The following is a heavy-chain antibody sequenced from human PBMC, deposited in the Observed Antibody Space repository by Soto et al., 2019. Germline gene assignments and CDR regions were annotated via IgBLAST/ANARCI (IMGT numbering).Heavy chain of an antibody. D-gene: IGHD2-15*01. CDR1: GGSITSYH. Sequence: SETLSLTCVVSGGSITSYHCSWSRQFPRQGLRWIAYTAYTGNTNYNPSLHSRVPISMDTSKNQLSLTLTSMTEADTAADYCARDMHAGFSHYSDAWGQGTPVTVSS. CDR2: TAYTGNT. V-gene: IGHV4-59*01. CDR3: ARDMHAGFSHYSDA. J-gene: IGHJ5*02.